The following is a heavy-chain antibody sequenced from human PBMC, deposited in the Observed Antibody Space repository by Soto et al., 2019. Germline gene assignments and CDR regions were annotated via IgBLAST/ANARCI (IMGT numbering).Heavy chain of an antibody. V-gene: IGHV4-38-2*01. Sequence: SETLSLTCAVSGYSITTNYYWGWIRQPPGKGLEWIGSIHHSESTYYNPSLKSRVTMSVDTSKNQFSLKLRSVSAADTAVYYCARMSVEMATTYYLDYWGQGTLVTVSS. CDR1: GYSITTNYY. CDR2: IHHSEST. D-gene: IGHD1-1*01. J-gene: IGHJ4*02. CDR3: ARMSVEMATTYYLDY.